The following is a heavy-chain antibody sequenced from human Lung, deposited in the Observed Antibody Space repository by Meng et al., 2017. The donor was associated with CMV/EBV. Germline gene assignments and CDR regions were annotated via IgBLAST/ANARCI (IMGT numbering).Heavy chain of an antibody. Sequence: GGSLRPSCAADGFTFSSYAMSWVRQAPGKGLEWVSAISVSGGSTYYADSVKGRFTISRDNSKNTLYLQMSRLRAEVTAVYYCATGVAATNYYYGMDVWGQGXTVTVSS. J-gene: IGHJ6*02. CDR3: ATGVAATNYYYGMDV. CDR1: GFTFSSYA. CDR2: ISVSGGST. V-gene: IGHV3-23*01. D-gene: IGHD2-15*01.